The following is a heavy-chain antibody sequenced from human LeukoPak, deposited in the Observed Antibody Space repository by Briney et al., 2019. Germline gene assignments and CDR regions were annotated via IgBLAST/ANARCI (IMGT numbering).Heavy chain of an antibody. V-gene: IGHV4-4*02. CDR3: ARDRCGGDCSVKFDY. CDR2: IYHSGSA. D-gene: IGHD2-21*02. Sequence: SETLSLTCAVSGGSISSSNWWSWVRQPPGKGLEWIGEIYHSGSANYNPSLKSRVTISVDKSKNQFSLKLSSVTAAVTAVYYCARDRCGGDCSVKFDYWGQGTLVTVSS. J-gene: IGHJ4*02. CDR1: GGSISSSNW.